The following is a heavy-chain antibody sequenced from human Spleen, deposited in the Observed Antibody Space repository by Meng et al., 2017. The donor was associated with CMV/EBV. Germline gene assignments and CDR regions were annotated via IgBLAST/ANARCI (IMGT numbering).Heavy chain of an antibody. CDR1: GFIFDDYA. Sequence: SLKISCAASGFIFDDYAMHWVRQAPGKGLEWVSGINWNSGNIGYADSVRGRFTISRDNAKNSLYLQMNSLRTEDTALYYCAKDFQGVVPAAIDYWGQGMLVTVSS. CDR3: AKDFQGVVPAAIDY. V-gene: IGHV3-9*01. D-gene: IGHD2-2*01. CDR2: INWNSGNI. J-gene: IGHJ4*02.